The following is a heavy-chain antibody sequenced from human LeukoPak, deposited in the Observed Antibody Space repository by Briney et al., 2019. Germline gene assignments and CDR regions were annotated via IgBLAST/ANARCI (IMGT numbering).Heavy chain of an antibody. V-gene: IGHV3-30*01. Sequence: PGRSLRLSCAASGFTLSTYAMHWVRQAPGKGLEWVAVISYDGSNTYYADSVKGRFTISRDNSKNTLYLQLNSLRAEDTAVYYCARDSTYYYALWSSGPHYFDYWGQGTLVTVSS. D-gene: IGHD3-10*01. CDR2: ISYDGSNT. J-gene: IGHJ4*02. CDR1: GFTLSTYA. CDR3: ARDSTYYYALWSSGPHYFDY.